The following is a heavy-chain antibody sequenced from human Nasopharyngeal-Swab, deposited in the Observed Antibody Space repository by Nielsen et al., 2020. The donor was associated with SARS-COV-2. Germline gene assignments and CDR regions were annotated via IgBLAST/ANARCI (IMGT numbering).Heavy chain of an antibody. J-gene: IGHJ6*02. D-gene: IGHD3-3*01. CDR2: ISSSSSYI. Sequence: GGSLRLSCAASGFTFSSYSMNWVRQAPGKGLEWVSSISSSSSYIYYADSVKGRFTISRDNAKNSLYLRMNSLRAEDTAVYYCARDREVSITIFGVVNDPYYYYGMDVWGQGTTVTVSS. V-gene: IGHV3-21*01. CDR3: ARDREVSITIFGVVNDPYYYYGMDV. CDR1: GFTFSSYS.